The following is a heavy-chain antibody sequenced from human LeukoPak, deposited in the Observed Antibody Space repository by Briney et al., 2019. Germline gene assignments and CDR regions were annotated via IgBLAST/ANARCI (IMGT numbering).Heavy chain of an antibody. J-gene: IGHJ5*02. Sequence: GGTLRLSCAASGFTFSSYTTMCVCQAPGKGLEWVAGISGIGITTGYAGSVRGGFTISRDNSKNTVYLQMNGLRTDDTALYSCAKDIRFSSGSWGQGILVTVAS. CDR3: AKDIRFSSGS. CDR2: ISGIGITT. CDR1: GFTFSSYT. D-gene: IGHD6-19*01. V-gene: IGHV3-23*01.